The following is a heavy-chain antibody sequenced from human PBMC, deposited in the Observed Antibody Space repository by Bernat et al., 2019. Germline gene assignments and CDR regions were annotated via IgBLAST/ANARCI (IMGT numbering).Heavy chain of an antibody. CDR3: PTKQTPRECNGEHCYDS. D-gene: IGHD2-8*01. CDR1: GFTFIDAW. Sequence: EVQLLESGGGLVKPGGSLRLSCAASGFTFIDAWMNWVRQAPGKGLEFIGRIKSKADGGTTDYAAPVKGRFTISRDDSQNMVYLQMTELKTDDTALYYGPTKQTPRECNGEHCYDSWGQGALVTVSS. J-gene: IGHJ4*02. CDR2: IKSKADGGTT. V-gene: IGHV3-15*01.